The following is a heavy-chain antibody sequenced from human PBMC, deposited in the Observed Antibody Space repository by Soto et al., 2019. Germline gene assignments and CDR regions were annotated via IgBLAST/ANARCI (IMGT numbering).Heavy chain of an antibody. CDR3: AGDIRRGVATIWNYYYGMDV. D-gene: IGHD5-12*01. CDR2: IYYSGST. J-gene: IGHJ6*02. V-gene: IGHV4-31*03. CDR1: GGSISSGGYY. Sequence: SETLSLTCTVSGGSISSGGYYWSWIRQHPGKGLEWIGYIYYSGSTYYNPSLKSRVTISVDTSKNQFSLKLSSVTAADTAVYYCAGDIRRGVATIWNYYYGMDVWGQGTTVTVSS.